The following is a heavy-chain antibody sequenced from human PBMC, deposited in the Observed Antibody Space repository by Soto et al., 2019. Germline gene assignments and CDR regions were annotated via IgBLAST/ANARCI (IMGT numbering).Heavy chain of an antibody. J-gene: IGHJ6*03. V-gene: IGHV4-4*02. Sequence: KPSETLSLTCAVSGGSISSSNWWSWVRQPPGKGLEWIGEIYHSGSTNYNPSLKSRVTISVDKSKNQFSLKLSSVTAADTAVYYCARAYTGIAKRVYYYYYMDVWGKGTTVTVSS. D-gene: IGHD6-13*01. CDR2: IYHSGST. CDR3: ARAYTGIAKRVYYYYYMDV. CDR1: GGSISSSNW.